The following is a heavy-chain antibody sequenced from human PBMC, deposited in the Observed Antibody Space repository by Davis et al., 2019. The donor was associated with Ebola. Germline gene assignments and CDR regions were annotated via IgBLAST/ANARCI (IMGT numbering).Heavy chain of an antibody. Sequence: PGGSLRLSCAASGFTFSSYNMNWVRQAPGKGLEWVSYISSRSSTIYFADSVRGRFTISRDNAKNSLYLQMNSLRDEDTAVYYCAKGLDTAMVTEDYWGQGTLVTVSS. J-gene: IGHJ4*02. CDR2: ISSRSSTI. CDR3: AKGLDTAMVTEDY. V-gene: IGHV3-48*02. D-gene: IGHD5-18*01. CDR1: GFTFSSYN.